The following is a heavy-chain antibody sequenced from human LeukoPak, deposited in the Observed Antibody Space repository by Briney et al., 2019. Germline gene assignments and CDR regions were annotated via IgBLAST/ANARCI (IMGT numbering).Heavy chain of an antibody. J-gene: IGHJ3*02. D-gene: IGHD2-15*01. CDR1: GGSISSGGYY. Sequence: SETLSLTCTVPGGSISSGGYYWSWMRQHPGKGLESIGYIYYSGSTYYNPSLKSRVTISVDTSKNQFSLKLSSVTAADTAVYYCARDLRGYCSGGSCPTDAFDIWGQGTMVTVSS. CDR3: ARDLRGYCSGGSCPTDAFDI. CDR2: IYYSGST. V-gene: IGHV4-31*03.